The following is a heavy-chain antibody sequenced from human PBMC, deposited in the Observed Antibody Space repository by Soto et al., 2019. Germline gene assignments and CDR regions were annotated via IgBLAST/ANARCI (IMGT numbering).Heavy chain of an antibody. Sequence: QVQLVQSEAEVKKPGSSVKVSCKASGGTFSSYTISWVRQAPGQGLEWMGRIIPILGIANYAQKFQGRVTIPADKSTSTAYMELSSLRSEDTAVYYCARYYGDYGFDYWGKGTLVTVSS. CDR1: GGTFSSYT. CDR2: IIPILGIA. CDR3: ARYYGDYGFDY. V-gene: IGHV1-69*02. J-gene: IGHJ4*02. D-gene: IGHD4-17*01.